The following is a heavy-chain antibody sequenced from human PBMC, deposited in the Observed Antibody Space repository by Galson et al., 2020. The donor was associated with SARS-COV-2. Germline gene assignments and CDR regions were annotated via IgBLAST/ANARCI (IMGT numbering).Heavy chain of an antibody. J-gene: IGHJ4*02. V-gene: IGHV3-30*03. CDR3: ARDDILRGRIDF. Sequence: GGSLRLSCVGSGFNFNMFGFHWVRQAPGKGLEWLAVMSYDGTDKGHAESVKGRFTISRDRSRDVLYLQMNDLRVEDTAVYYCARDDILRGRIDFWGQGTVVTGSS. D-gene: IGHD3-9*01. CDR1: GFNFNMFG. CDR2: MSYDGTDK.